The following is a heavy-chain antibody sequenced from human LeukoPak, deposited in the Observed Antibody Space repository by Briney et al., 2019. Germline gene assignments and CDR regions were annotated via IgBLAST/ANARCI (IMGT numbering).Heavy chain of an antibody. Sequence: GGSLRLSCAASGFTFSSDWMSWVRQAPGKGLEWVAHIKQDGSEKYSVDSVKGRFTISRDNAKNSLYLQMNSLRAEDTAVYYCAREVRFRAYFDLWGRGTLVTVSS. V-gene: IGHV3-7*01. CDR2: IKQDGSEK. CDR1: GFTFSSDW. J-gene: IGHJ2*01. D-gene: IGHD3-10*01. CDR3: AREVRFRAYFDL.